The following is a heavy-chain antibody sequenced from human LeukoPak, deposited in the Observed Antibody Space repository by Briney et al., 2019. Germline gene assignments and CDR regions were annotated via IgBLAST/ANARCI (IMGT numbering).Heavy chain of an antibody. CDR2: IWYDGSNK. CDR1: GFIFSSYA. Sequence: GRSLRLSCAASGFIFSSYAMHWVRQAPGKGLEWVAVIWYDGSNKYYADSVKGRFTISRDNSKNTLYLQMNSLRAEDTAVYYCARDFRLAVAFEFWAQGKMATVPS. J-gene: IGHJ3*01. D-gene: IGHD6-19*01. CDR3: ARDFRLAVAFEF. V-gene: IGHV3-33*01.